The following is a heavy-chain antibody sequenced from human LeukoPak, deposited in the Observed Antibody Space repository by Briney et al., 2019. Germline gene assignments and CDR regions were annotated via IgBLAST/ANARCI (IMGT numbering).Heavy chain of an antibody. D-gene: IGHD6-13*01. CDR2: IYPGDSDT. J-gene: IGHJ3*02. CDR3: ASPYSSSGTAFDI. Sequence: GESLKISCKGSGYSFTSYWIGWVRQMPGKGLEWMGIIYPGDSDTRYSPSLQGQVTISADKSISTAYLQWSSLKASDTAMYYCASPYSSSGTAFDIWGQGTMVTVSS. CDR1: GYSFTSYW. V-gene: IGHV5-51*01.